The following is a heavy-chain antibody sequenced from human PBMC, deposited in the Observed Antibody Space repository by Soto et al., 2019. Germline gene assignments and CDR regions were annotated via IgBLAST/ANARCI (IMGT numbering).Heavy chain of an antibody. CDR1: GFTFSSYE. CDR3: AREEINCGGDCFSL. CDR2: ISSSGDLI. Sequence: WGSLRLSCAASGFTFSSYEINFFRHSPGRGLEWISYISSSGDLIYYADSVRGRFTASRDSAKNSVYLQMNSLRAEDTAVYYCAREEINCGGDCFSLWGQGTLVTVSS. J-gene: IGHJ4*02. D-gene: IGHD2-21*02. V-gene: IGHV3-48*03.